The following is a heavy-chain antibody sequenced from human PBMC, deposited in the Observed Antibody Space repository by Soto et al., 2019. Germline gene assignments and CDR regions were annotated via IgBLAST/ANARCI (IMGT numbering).Heavy chain of an antibody. CDR2: ISHDGTNK. D-gene: IGHD3-10*01. CDR1: GFTFSAYG. Sequence: PGGSLRLTCEVSGFTFSAYGMHWVRQAPGKGLEWVAAISHDGTNKNYGDSVKGRVTITRDTSASTAYMELSSLRSEDTAVYYCARGPGGPNGPGDYWRRGTLVTVSS. J-gene: IGHJ4*02. CDR3: ARGPGGPNGPGDY. V-gene: IGHV3-30*03.